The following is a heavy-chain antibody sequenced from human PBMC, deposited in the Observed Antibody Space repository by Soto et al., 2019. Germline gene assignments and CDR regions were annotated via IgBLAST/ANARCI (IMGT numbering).Heavy chain of an antibody. J-gene: IGHJ5*02. CDR1: GFTFSTYS. CDR2: IASSSSTI. D-gene: IGHD2-15*01. V-gene: IGHV3-48*02. CDR3: ARDRGIAGAFDP. Sequence: GGSLRLSCAASGFTFSTYSMNWVRQARGKGLEWIAYIASSSSTIFYADSVKGRFTISRDNAKNSLYLQMNSLRDEDTSVYYCARDRGIAGAFDPWGQGTLVTVAS.